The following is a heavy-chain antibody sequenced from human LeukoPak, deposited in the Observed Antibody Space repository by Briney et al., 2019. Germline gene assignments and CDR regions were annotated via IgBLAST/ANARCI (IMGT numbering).Heavy chain of an antibody. CDR1: GFTFSSFG. J-gene: IGHJ4*02. D-gene: IGHD5-12*01. CDR2: IWFDGSNK. V-gene: IGHV3-33*06. Sequence: GGSLRLSCAASGFTFSSFGTHWVRQAPGKGLEWVAVIWFDGSNKYYPDSVKGRFTISRDNSKNNLYLQMSSLRAEDTAVYYCANWGGVATIRGNSDYWGQGTLVSVSS. CDR3: ANWGGVATIRGNSDY.